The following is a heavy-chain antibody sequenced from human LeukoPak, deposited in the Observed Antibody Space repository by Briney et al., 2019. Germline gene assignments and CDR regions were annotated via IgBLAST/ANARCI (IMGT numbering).Heavy chain of an antibody. CDR2: ISSSSSYI. D-gene: IGHD4-17*01. J-gene: IGHJ3*02. Sequence: GGSLRLSCAASGFTFSSYSMNWVRQAPGKGLEWVSSISSSSSYIYYADSVKGRFTISRDNSKNTLYLQMNSLRAEDTAVYYCARVDLGDYVLDIWGQGTMVTVSS. CDR3: ARVDLGDYVLDI. V-gene: IGHV3-21*01. CDR1: GFTFSSYS.